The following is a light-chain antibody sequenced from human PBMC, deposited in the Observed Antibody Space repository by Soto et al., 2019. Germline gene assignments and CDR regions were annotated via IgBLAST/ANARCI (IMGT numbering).Light chain of an antibody. CDR1: QSVSSY. Sequence: PVERATLSCRASQSVSSYLAWYQQKPGQAPRLLIYGASTRATGIPARFSGSGSGTEFTLTISSLQSEDLAVYYCQQYNNWPWTVGQGTKV. CDR3: QQYNNWPWT. J-gene: IGKJ1*01. V-gene: IGKV3-15*01. CDR2: GAS.